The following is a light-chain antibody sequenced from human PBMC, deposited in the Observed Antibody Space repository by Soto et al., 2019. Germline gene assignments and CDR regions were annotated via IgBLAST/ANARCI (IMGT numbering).Light chain of an antibody. J-gene: IGKJ4*01. CDR1: QSVSSN. CDR2: GAS. CDR3: QQYNNCPLT. Sequence: EIVMTQSPATLSVSPGERATLSCRASQSVSSNLAWYQQKPGQAPRLLIYGASTRATGIPARFSGSGSGTEFTLTISSLQSEDFAVYYCQQYNNCPLTFAGGTRVDIK. V-gene: IGKV3-15*01.